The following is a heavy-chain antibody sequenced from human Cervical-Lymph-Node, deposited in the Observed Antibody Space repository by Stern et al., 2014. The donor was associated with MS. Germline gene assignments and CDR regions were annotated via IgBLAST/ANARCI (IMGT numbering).Heavy chain of an antibody. CDR1: GFTFSSYA. CDR2: IRGRGGST. D-gene: IGHD5-18*01. V-gene: IGHV3-23*04. Sequence: EVQLVESGGGLVQPGGSLGLSCAASGFTFSSYAMSWVRQAPGKGLEWVSAIRGRGGSTYYADSVKGRFIISRDNSKNTLYLQMNSLRAEDTAVYYCAKRMEGNSYGYTYYGMDVWGQGTTVTVSS. J-gene: IGHJ6*02. CDR3: AKRMEGNSYGYTYYGMDV.